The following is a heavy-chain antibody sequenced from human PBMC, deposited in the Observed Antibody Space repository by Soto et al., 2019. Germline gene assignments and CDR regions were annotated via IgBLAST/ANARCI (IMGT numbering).Heavy chain of an antibody. V-gene: IGHV3-30-3*01. CDR3: ARGYSSGWTYYYYGIDV. J-gene: IGHJ6*02. CDR2: ISYDGSNK. CDR1: GFTFSSYA. Sequence: GGSLRLSCAASGFTFSSYAMHWVRQAPGKGLEWVAVISYDGSNKYYADSVKGRFTISRDNSKNTLYLQMNSLRAEDTAVYYCARGYSSGWTYYYYGIDVWGQGTTVPVSS. D-gene: IGHD6-19*01.